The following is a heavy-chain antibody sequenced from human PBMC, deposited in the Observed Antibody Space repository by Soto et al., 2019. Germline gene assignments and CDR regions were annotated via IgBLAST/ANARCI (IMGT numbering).Heavy chain of an antibody. CDR3: VSQRTSVLTQAYFDY. CDR2: VYYRGRS. D-gene: IGHD2-8*01. CDR1: GGSVSNSNYY. V-gene: IGHV4-39*01. J-gene: IGHJ4*02. Sequence: SETLSLTCTVSGGSVSNSNYYWGWIRQSPGKGLEWIGSVYYRGRSYSKSSVKSRVTISVDTSKNQFSLNLPSVTASDTAVYYCVSQRTSVLTQAYFDYWGPGALVTVSS.